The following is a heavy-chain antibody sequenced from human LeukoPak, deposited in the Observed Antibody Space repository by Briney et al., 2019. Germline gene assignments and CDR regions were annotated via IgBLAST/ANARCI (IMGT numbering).Heavy chain of an antibody. Sequence: ASVSVSFKSSVYTFINYGIGWVRQAPRQGLEWMGWITAGNGNTNYAQKVQGRVTMTTDTSTSTTYMELRSLRSDDTAVYFCARDLARGYSYGYNAFDIWGQGTMVTVSS. CDR1: VYTFINYG. CDR3: ARDLARGYSYGYNAFDI. J-gene: IGHJ3*02. D-gene: IGHD5-18*01. CDR2: ITAGNGNT. V-gene: IGHV1-18*01.